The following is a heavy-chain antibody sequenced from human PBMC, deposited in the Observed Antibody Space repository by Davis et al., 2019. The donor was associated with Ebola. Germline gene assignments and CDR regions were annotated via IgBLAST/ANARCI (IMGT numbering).Heavy chain of an antibody. CDR3: SRAPNIGAAGYFDL. V-gene: IGHV3-74*01. CDR2: ITPDGIIT. Sequence: PGGSLRLSCAASGFTFSNYWMHWVRHAPGKGLEWVSRITPDGIITTYADSVEGRFTISRDNAKNTLYLQMNRLGAEDTAVYYCSRAPNIGAAGYFDLWGRGTLATVSS. J-gene: IGHJ2*01. D-gene: IGHD6-25*01. CDR1: GFTFSNYW.